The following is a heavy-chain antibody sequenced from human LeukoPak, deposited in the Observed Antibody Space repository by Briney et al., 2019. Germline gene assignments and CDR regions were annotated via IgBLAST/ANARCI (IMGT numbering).Heavy chain of an antibody. V-gene: IGHV3-23*01. J-gene: IGHJ5*02. CDR3: AGGPSYYYDSRWFDP. Sequence: GGSLRLSCAASGLTFSNYAMSWVGQAPGKGLDWVSAISGTGGTTYYADSVKGRFTISRDNSKNTLYLQMNSLRAEDTAVYYCAGGPSYYYDSRWFDPWGQGTLVTVSS. D-gene: IGHD3-22*01. CDR2: ISGTGGTT. CDR1: GLTFSNYA.